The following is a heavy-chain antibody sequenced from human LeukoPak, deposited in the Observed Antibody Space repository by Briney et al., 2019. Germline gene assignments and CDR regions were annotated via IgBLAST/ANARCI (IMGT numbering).Heavy chain of an antibody. J-gene: IGHJ4*02. Sequence: GGSLRLSCAASGFTFSSYAMSWVRQAPGKGLEWVSAISGSGGSTYYADSVKGRFTISRDNSRNTLYLQMNSLRGEDTAVYYCARDSIAVVGTDYWGQGTLVTVSS. CDR2: ISGSGGST. CDR3: ARDSIAVVGTDY. CDR1: GFTFSSYA. D-gene: IGHD6-19*01. V-gene: IGHV3-23*01.